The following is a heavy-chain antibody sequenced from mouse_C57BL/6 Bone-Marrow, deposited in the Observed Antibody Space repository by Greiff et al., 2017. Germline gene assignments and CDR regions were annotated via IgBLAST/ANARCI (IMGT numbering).Heavy chain of an antibody. CDR3: ARAAGSSGYYYAMDY. J-gene: IGHJ4*01. Sequence: EVQLQQSGAELVRPGASVKLSCTASGFNIKDDYMHWVKQRPEQGLEWIGWIDPENGDTEYASKFQGKATITADTSSNTAYLQLSSLTSEDSAVYFCARAAGSSGYYYAMDYWGQGTSVTVSS. CDR1: GFNIKDDY. D-gene: IGHD3-2*02. V-gene: IGHV14-4*01. CDR2: IDPENGDT.